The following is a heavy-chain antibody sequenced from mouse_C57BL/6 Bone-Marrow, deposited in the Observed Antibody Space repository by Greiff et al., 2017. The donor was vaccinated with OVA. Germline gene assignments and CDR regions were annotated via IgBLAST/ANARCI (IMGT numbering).Heavy chain of an antibody. D-gene: IGHD2-4*01. CDR3: ARNYDYDYFDY. CDR1: GYTFTNYW. Sequence: QVQLKESGAEPVRPGTSVKMSCKASGYTFTNYWIGWAKQRPGHGLAWIGDIYPGGGYTNYNEKFKGKATLTADKSSSTAYMQFSSLTSEDSAIYYCARNYDYDYFDYWGQGTTLTVSS. J-gene: IGHJ2*01. V-gene: IGHV1-63*01. CDR2: IYPGGGYT.